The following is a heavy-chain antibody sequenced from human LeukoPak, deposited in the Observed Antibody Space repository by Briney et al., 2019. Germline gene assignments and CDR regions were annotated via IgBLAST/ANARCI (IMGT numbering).Heavy chain of an antibody. CDR2: ISYDGSNK. CDR1: GFTFSSYA. J-gene: IGHJ4*02. V-gene: IGHV3-30-3*01. D-gene: IGHD2-15*01. Sequence: GGSLRLSCAASGFTFSSYAMHWVRQAPGKGLEWVAVISYDGSNKYYADSVKGRFTISRDNSKNTLYLQMNSLGAEDTAVYYCARDRLVVVVVAATSPDYWGQGTLVTVSS. CDR3: ARDRLVVVVVAATSPDY.